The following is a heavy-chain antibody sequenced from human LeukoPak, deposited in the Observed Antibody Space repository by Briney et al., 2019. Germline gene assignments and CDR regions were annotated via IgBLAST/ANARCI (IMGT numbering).Heavy chain of an antibody. Sequence: GGSLRLSCAASGFTFSSYWMSWVRQAPGKGLEWVANIKQDGSEKYYVDSVKGRFTISRDNAKNSLYLQMNSLRAEDTAVYYCARINQEDSSSWSYYYYYYMDVWGKGTTVTVSS. D-gene: IGHD6-13*01. CDR3: ARINQEDSSSWSYYYYYYMDV. J-gene: IGHJ6*03. CDR2: IKQDGSEK. CDR1: GFTFSSYW. V-gene: IGHV3-7*01.